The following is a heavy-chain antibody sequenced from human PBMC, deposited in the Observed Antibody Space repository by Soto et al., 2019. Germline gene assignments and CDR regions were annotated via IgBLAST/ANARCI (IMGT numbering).Heavy chain of an antibody. D-gene: IGHD7-27*01. J-gene: IGHJ4*02. V-gene: IGHV3-11*04. CDR2: ISSRGSTI. Sequence: PGGSQRLSCAASGFTFSDYYMSWIRQAPGKGLEWDSYISSRGSTIYYADSVKGRFTISRDNSASTAYMELTSLRSEDTAVYYCARDTGDGTFDFWGQGTLVTVSS. CDR1: GFTFSDYY. CDR3: ARDTGDGTFDF.